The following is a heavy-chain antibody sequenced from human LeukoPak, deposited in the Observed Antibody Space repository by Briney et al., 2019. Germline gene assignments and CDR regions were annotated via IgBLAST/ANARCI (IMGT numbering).Heavy chain of an antibody. D-gene: IGHD2-21*02. CDR1: GFPFSSHW. J-gene: IGHJ4*02. CDR3: ARDGSDSDLDY. V-gene: IGHV3-74*01. Sequence: GGSLRLSCAASGFPFSSHWMHWVRQAPGKGLVWVSRINSDGSSTNYADSVKGRFTISRDNAKNTLYLQMNSLRAEDTAVYYCARDGSDSDLDYWGQGTLVTVSS. CDR2: INSDGSST.